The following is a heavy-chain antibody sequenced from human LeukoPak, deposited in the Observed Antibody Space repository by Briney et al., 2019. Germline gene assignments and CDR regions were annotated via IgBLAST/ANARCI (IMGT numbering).Heavy chain of an antibody. V-gene: IGHV4-59*01. CDR2: NYYSGST. Sequence: PSETLSLTCTVSGGSISSYYWSWIRQPPGKGLEWIGYNYYSGSTNYNPSLKSRVTISVDTSKNQFSLKLSSVTAADTAVYYCARFGQLSWFDPWGQGTLVTVSS. D-gene: IGHD5-18*01. CDR1: GGSISSYY. CDR3: ARFGQLSWFDP. J-gene: IGHJ5*02.